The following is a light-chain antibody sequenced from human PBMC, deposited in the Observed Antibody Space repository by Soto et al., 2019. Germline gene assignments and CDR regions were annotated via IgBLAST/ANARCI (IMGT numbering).Light chain of an antibody. CDR1: RSVAHF. V-gene: IGKV1-39*01. Sequence: DIQLTQSPSSLSASIGDRVTITCRTSRSVAHFLNWYQHETGKAPVLLIYAASNLESGVPSRFSGTGSGTYFTLTISNLQPEDFATYFCQQSYSVTPSFGQGTKL. CDR2: AAS. J-gene: IGKJ2*01. CDR3: QQSYSVTPS.